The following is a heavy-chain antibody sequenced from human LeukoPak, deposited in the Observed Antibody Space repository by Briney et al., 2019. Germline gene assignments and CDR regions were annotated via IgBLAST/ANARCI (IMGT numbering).Heavy chain of an antibody. Sequence: ASVKVSCKASGYTFTSYGISWVRQAPGQGLEWMGWISAYNGNTNYAQKLQGRVTMTTDTSTSTAYMELRSLRSDDTAVYYCAREVYYDSSGPIDYWGQGTLVTVSS. CDR2: ISAYNGNT. CDR1: GYTFTSYG. J-gene: IGHJ4*02. D-gene: IGHD3-22*01. V-gene: IGHV1-18*01. CDR3: AREVYYDSSGPIDY.